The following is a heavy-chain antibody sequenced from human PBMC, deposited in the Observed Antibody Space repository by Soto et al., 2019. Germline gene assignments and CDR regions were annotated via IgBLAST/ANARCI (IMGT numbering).Heavy chain of an antibody. CDR1: GFTFSTYA. J-gene: IGHJ4*02. CDR3: ARGAMSTVVVPGDY. Sequence: QVQLVESGGGVVQPGRSLRLSCAASGFTFSTYAIHWVRQAPGKGLEWVAVISYDGSNKYYADSVKGRFTISRDNSKNTRYLQMNSLRAEDTAVYYCARGAMSTVVVPGDYWGQGTLVTVSS. V-gene: IGHV3-30-3*01. CDR2: ISYDGSNK. D-gene: IGHD4-17*01.